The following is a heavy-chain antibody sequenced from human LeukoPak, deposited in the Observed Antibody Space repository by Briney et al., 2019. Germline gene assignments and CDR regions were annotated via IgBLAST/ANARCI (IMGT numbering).Heavy chain of an antibody. CDR1: GFTFSSYG. V-gene: IGHV3-30*18. CDR2: ISYDGSNK. J-gene: IGHJ4*02. CDR3: AKERRSYPVN. Sequence: GRSLRLSCAASGFTFSSYGMHWVRQAPGKGLEWVAVISYDGSNKYYADSVKGRFTISRDNSKNTLYLQMNSLRAEDTAVYCCAKERRSYPVNWGQGTLVTVSS. D-gene: IGHD1-26*01.